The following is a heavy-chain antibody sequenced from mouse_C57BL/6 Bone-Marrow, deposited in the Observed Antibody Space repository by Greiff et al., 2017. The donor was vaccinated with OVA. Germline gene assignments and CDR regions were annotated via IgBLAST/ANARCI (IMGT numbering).Heavy chain of an antibody. V-gene: IGHV14-4*01. J-gene: IGHJ2*01. CDR1: GFNIKDDY. CDR3: TTEGQLRPYFDY. CDR2: IDPENGDT. D-gene: IGHD3-2*02. Sequence: EVQLQQSGAELVRPGASVKLSCTASGFNIKDDYMHWVKQRPEQGLEWIGWIDPENGDTEYASKFQGKATITADTSSNTAYLQLSSLTSEDTAVYYCTTEGQLRPYFDYWGQGTTLTVSS.